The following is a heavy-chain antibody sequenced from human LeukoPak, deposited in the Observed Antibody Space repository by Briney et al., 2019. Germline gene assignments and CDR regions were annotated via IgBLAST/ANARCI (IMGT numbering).Heavy chain of an antibody. CDR2: ISSSSSTI. D-gene: IGHD3-22*01. CDR3: ARNYYDSSGPIFDY. Sequence: GGSLRLSCAASGFTFSSYSMNWVRQAPGKGLEWVSYISSSSSTIYYADSVKGRFTISRDNAKNSLYLQMNSLRAEDTAVYYCARNYYDSSGPIFDYWGQGTLVTVSS. CDR1: GFTFSSYS. V-gene: IGHV3-48*01. J-gene: IGHJ4*02.